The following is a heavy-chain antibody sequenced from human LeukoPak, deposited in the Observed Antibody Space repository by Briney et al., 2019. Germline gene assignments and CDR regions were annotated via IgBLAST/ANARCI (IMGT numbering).Heavy chain of an antibody. Sequence: GGSLRLSCAASGFTFSSYSMNWVRQAPGKGLEWVSSISSSSSYIYYADSVKGRFTISRDNAKNSLYLQMNNLRAEDTAVYYCARDRRAYYGSGSYRYYYGMDVWGKGTTVTVSS. J-gene: IGHJ6*04. D-gene: IGHD3-10*01. CDR2: ISSSSSYI. CDR1: GFTFSSYS. V-gene: IGHV3-21*01. CDR3: ARDRRAYYGSGSYRYYYGMDV.